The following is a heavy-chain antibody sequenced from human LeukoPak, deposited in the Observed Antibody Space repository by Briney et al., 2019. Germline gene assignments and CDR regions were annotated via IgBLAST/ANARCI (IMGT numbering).Heavy chain of an antibody. CDR3: ARDSPSRDGYNYVDY. D-gene: IGHD5-24*01. Sequence: SVKVPCKASGGTFSSCAISWVRQAPGQGLEWMGRIIPIFGTANYAQKFQGRVTITTDESTSTAYMELSSLRSEDTAVYYCARDSPSRDGYNYVDYWGQGTLVTVSS. V-gene: IGHV1-69*05. J-gene: IGHJ4*02. CDR1: GGTFSSCA. CDR2: IIPIFGTA.